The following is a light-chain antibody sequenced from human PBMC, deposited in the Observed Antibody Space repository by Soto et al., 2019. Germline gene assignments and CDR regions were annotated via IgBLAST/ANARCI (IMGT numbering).Light chain of an antibody. CDR1: QSVSSSY. J-gene: IGKJ2*01. CDR2: GAS. Sequence: EIVLTQSPGTLSSSPGERATLSCRASQSVSSSYLAWYQQKPGQAPRLLIYGASSRATGIPDRFCGSGSGTDFTLTISRLEPEDFAVYYCQQYGSSPYTFGQGTKLEIK. CDR3: QQYGSSPYT. V-gene: IGKV3-20*01.